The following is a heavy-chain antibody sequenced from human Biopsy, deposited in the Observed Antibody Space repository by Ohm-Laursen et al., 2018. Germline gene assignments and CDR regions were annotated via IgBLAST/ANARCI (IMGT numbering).Heavy chain of an antibody. CDR2: IWYDGSNK. Sequence: SLRLSCAASGFSFDNYAMNWVRQAPGKGLEWVAVIWYDGSNKYYADSVKGRFTISRDNSKNTLFLQMNNLRAEDTAVYYCARDRYYGSANYFGYYNMDVWGQGTTVTVSS. V-gene: IGHV3-33*08. J-gene: IGHJ6*02. D-gene: IGHD3-10*01. CDR3: ARDRYYGSANYFGYYNMDV. CDR1: GFSFDNYA.